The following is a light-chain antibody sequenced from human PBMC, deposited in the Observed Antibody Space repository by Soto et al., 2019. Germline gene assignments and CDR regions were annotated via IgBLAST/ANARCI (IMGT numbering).Light chain of an antibody. CDR3: AAWDDSLSGFYV. CDR1: NSNIGSNT. CDR2: SND. Sequence: QSVLAQPPSASGTPGQRVTISCSGSNSNIGSNTVNWYQQLPGTAPKLLIYSNDQRPSGVPDRFSGSKSATSASLAISGLQSEDEADYYCAAWDDSLSGFYVFGTGTKVTVL. V-gene: IGLV1-44*01. J-gene: IGLJ1*01.